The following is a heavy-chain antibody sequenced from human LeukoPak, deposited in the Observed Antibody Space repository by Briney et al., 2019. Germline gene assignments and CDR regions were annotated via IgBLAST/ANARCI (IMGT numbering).Heavy chain of an antibody. V-gene: IGHV3-23*01. CDR1: GFTFSYYA. CDR2: ISGGGGST. Sequence: GGSLRLSCAASGFTFSYYAMSWVRPAPGKGLQWVSAISGGGGSTYYADSVKGRFTISRDNSKSTLYLQMNSLRAEDTAVYYCATSPQYSNFPWGQGALVTVSS. CDR3: ATSPQYSNFP. J-gene: IGHJ5*02. D-gene: IGHD6-6*01.